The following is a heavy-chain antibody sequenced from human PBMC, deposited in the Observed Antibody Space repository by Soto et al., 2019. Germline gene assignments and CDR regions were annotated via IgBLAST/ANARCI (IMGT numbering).Heavy chain of an antibody. CDR3: ARATVQPTVTIFGVVIILDAFDI. CDR2: TYYRSKWYN. D-gene: IGHD3-3*01. V-gene: IGHV6-1*01. Sequence: SQTLSLTCAISGYSVSSNSAAWNWIRQSPSRGLGWLGRTYYRSKWYNDYAVSVKSRITINPDTSKNQFSLQLNSVTPEDTAVYYCARATVQPTVTIFGVVIILDAFDIWGQGTMVTVSS. CDR1: GYSVSSNSAA. J-gene: IGHJ3*02.